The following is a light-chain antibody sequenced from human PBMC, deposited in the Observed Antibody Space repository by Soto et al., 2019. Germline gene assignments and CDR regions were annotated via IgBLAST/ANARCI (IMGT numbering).Light chain of an antibody. CDR2: AES. CDR1: QGIRND. V-gene: IGKV1-6*01. Sequence: AIQMTQSPSSLSASVGDRVTITCRASQGIRNDLGWYQQKTGKAPKILIYAESSLQSGVPSRFSGSGSGTDLTLTISRLQPEDFATYYCLKDYNYPRTXGQGTKVDIK. CDR3: LKDYNYPRT. J-gene: IGKJ1*01.